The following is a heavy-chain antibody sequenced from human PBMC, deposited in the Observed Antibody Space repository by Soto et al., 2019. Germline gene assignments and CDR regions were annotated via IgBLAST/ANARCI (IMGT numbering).Heavy chain of an antibody. CDR3: ATGKMWIQRLYNWFDP. V-gene: IGHV1-24*01. J-gene: IGHJ5*02. CDR2: FDPEDGET. Sequence: ASVKVSCKVSGYTLTELSMHWVRQAPGKGLEWMGGFDPEDGETIYAQKFQGRVTMTEETSTDTAYMELSSLRSEDTAVYYCATGKMWIQRLYNWFDPWGQGTLVTVSS. D-gene: IGHD5-18*01. CDR1: GYTLTELS.